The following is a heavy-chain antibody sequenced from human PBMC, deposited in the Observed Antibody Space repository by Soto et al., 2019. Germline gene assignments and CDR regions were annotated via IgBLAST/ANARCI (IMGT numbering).Heavy chain of an antibody. J-gene: IGHJ4*01. D-gene: IGHD1-26*01. CDR3: ASLKYSGSPRAFFDY. Sequence: PGGSLRISCAASGFTFSSYAMHWVRQAPGKGLEWVAVISYDGSNKYYADSVKGRFTISRDNSKNTLYLQMNSLRAEDTAVYYCASLKYSGSPRAFFDYSGQRSLV. V-gene: IGHV3-30-3*01. CDR1: GFTFSSYA. CDR2: ISYDGSNK.